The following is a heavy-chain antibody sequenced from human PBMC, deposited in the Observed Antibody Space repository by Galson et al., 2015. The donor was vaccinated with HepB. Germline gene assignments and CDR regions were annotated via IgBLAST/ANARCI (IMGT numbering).Heavy chain of an antibody. CDR1: GFTFSNAW. J-gene: IGHJ4*02. Sequence: SLRLSCAASGFTFSNAWMSWVRQAPGKGLEWVGRIKSKTDGGTTDYAAPVKGRFTISRDDSKNTLYLQMNSLKTEDTAVYYCTTDTALLYYYDSSGQVDWGQGTLVTVSS. CDR2: IKSKTDGGTT. D-gene: IGHD3-22*01. V-gene: IGHV3-15*01. CDR3: TTDTALLYYYDSSGQVD.